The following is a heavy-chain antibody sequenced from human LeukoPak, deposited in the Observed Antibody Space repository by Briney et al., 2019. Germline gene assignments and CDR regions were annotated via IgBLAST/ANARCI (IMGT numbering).Heavy chain of an antibody. CDR1: GYTFTSYG. CDR3: ARGTMYPGAYYYYYYMDV. CDR2: ISAYNGNT. J-gene: IGHJ6*03. V-gene: IGHV1-18*01. Sequence: ASVKVSCKASGYTFTSYGISWVRQAPGQGLEWMGWISAYNGNTNYAQKLQGGVTMTTDTSTSTAYMELSSLRSEDTAVYYCARGTMYPGAYYYYYYMDVWGKGTTVTVSS. D-gene: IGHD2-2*01.